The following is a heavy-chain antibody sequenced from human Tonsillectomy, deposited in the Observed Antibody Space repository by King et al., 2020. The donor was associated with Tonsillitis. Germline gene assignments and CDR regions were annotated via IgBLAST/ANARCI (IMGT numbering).Heavy chain of an antibody. J-gene: IGHJ3*02. V-gene: IGHV4-59*01. D-gene: IGHD1-7*01. CDR1: GGSLNSYY. CDR2: IYYSGST. CDR3: ARDGLEGEWELRMEHAFDI. Sequence: QLQESGPGLVKPSETLSLTCTVSGGSLNSYYWSWIRQPPGKGLEWIGYIYYSGSTTYNPSLKSRVTISVDTSKNQFSLKLSSVSAADTAVYYCARDGLEGEWELRMEHAFDIWGHGTMVTVSS.